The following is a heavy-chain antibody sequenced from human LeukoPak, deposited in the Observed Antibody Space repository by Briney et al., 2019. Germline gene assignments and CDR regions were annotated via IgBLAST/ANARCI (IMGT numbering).Heavy chain of an antibody. CDR1: GFTFSSYG. V-gene: IGHV3-30*02. D-gene: IGHD2-21*01. Sequence: PGGSLRLSCAASGFTFSSYGMHWVRQAPGKGLEWVAFIRYDGSNKYYADSVEGRFTISRDNSKNTLNLQMNSLRAEDTAVYYCARDDSVNAFDIWGQGTMVTVSS. J-gene: IGHJ3*02. CDR3: ARDDSVNAFDI. CDR2: IRYDGSNK.